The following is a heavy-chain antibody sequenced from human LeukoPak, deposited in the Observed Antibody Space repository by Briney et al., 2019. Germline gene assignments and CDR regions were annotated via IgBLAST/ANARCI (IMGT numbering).Heavy chain of an antibody. CDR3: ARVEASGYDYGAFDY. CDR1: GFTFSSYS. D-gene: IGHD5-12*01. Sequence: GGSLRLSCAASGFTFSSYSMNWVRQAPGKGLEWVSSISSSSSYIYYADSVKGRFTISRDNAKNSLYLQMNSLRAEDTAVYYCARVEASGYDYGAFDYWGQGTLVTVSS. CDR2: ISSSSSYI. J-gene: IGHJ4*02. V-gene: IGHV3-21*01.